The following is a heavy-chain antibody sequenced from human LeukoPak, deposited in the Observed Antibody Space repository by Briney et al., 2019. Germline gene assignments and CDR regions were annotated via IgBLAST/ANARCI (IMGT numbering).Heavy chain of an antibody. V-gene: IGHV4-4*02. CDR3: ARNAYYSADY. CDR2: ISHAGST. J-gene: IGHJ4*02. Sequence: NPSETLSVICGVSGYSISSGYWWSWVRQPPGKGLEWIGEISHAGSTNYNPSLKSRVTISLDKSKNQFSLELTSVTAADTAVYYCARNAYYSADYWGQGTLVTVSS. D-gene: IGHD2/OR15-2a*01. CDR1: GYSISSGYW.